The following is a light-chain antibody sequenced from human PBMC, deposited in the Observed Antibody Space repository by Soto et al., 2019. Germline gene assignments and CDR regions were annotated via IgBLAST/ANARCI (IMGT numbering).Light chain of an antibody. J-gene: IGLJ2*01. CDR3: SSCTRSTALEVV. Sequence: QSALTQPASVSGSPGRSITISCTGTSSDVGRFNYVSWYQQHPGEAPKLLIYGVSHRPSGVSDRFSGSKSGNTASLTISGLQAEDEGDYDCSSCTRSTALEVVFGGGTKVTVL. CDR2: GVS. CDR1: SSDVGRFNY. V-gene: IGLV2-14*01.